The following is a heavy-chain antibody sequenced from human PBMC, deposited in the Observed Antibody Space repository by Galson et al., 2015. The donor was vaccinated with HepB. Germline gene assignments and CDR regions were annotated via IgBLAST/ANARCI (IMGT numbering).Heavy chain of an antibody. CDR2: IKQDGSEK. J-gene: IGHJ6*04. D-gene: IGHD3-3*01. V-gene: IGHV3-7*03. CDR1: GFMFSSYW. CDR3: ARDHPCDFWSGRLDV. Sequence: SLRLSCAASGFMFSSYWMTWVRQAPGKGLEWVANIKQDGSEKYYVDSVKGRFSIYRDNDKNSLFLQMNSLRAEDTAVYYCARDHPCDFWSGRLDVWGKGTTVTVSS.